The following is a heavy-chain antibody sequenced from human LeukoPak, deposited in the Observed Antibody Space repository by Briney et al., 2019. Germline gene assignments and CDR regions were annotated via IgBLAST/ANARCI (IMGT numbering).Heavy chain of an antibody. Sequence: GGSLRLSCAASGFTFSNAWMSWVRQAPGKGLEWVGRIKSKTDGGTTDYAAPVKGRFTISRDDSKNTLYLQMNSLKTEDTAVYYCTTDVDTAMVTFDYWGQGTLVTVSS. V-gene: IGHV3-15*01. CDR3: TTDVDTAMVTFDY. D-gene: IGHD5-18*01. CDR2: IKSKTDGGTT. CDR1: GFTFSNAW. J-gene: IGHJ4*02.